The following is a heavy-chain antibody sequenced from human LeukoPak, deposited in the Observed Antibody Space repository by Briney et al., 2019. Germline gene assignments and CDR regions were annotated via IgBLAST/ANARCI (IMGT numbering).Heavy chain of an antibody. CDR1: GFTFSSYA. V-gene: IGHV3-23*01. Sequence: GGSLRLSCAASGFTFSSYAMSWVRQAPGKGLEWVSTFSSGGSIWYADPVKGRFTISRDNSENTLFLQVDSLRAEGTAIYYCAKALGPSYFASWGQGTLVTVSS. CDR2: FSSGGSI. D-gene: IGHD7-27*01. J-gene: IGHJ4*02. CDR3: AKALGPSYFAS.